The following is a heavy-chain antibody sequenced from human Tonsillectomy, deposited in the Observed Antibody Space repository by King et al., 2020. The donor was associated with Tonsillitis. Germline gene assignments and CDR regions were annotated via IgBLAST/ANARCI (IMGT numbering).Heavy chain of an antibody. D-gene: IGHD3-10*01. CDR2: ISYDGSNK. CDR1: GFTFSSYG. CDR3: ARDYYGSGSYYFLNYYYYGMDV. J-gene: IGHJ6*02. V-gene: IGHV3-33*05. Sequence: VQLVESGGGVVQPGRSLRLSCAASGFTFSSYGMHWVRQAPGKGLEWVAVISYDGSNKYYADSVKGRFTISRDNSKNTLYLQMNSLRAEDTAVYYCARDYYGSGSYYFLNYYYYGMDVWGQGTTVTVSS.